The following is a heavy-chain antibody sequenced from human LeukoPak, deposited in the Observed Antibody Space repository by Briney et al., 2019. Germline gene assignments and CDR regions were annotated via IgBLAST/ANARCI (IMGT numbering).Heavy chain of an antibody. CDR2: IYYSGST. CDR1: GGSISSYY. J-gene: IGHJ3*02. V-gene: IGHV4-59*01. CDR3: ARCQAGRDAFDI. Sequence: SETLSLTCTVSGGSISSYYWSWIRQPPGKGLEWIGYIYYSGSTNYNPSLKSRVTISVDTSKNQFSLKLSSVTAADTAVYYCARCQAGRDAFDIRGQGTMVTVSP. D-gene: IGHD6-19*01.